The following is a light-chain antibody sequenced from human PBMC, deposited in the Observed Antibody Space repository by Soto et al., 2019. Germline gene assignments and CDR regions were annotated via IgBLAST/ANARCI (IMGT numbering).Light chain of an antibody. V-gene: IGKV3-20*01. CDR2: GAS. J-gene: IGKJ1*01. Sequence: EVVVTQSPGPLSLSLGERATLSCRASQTISSNYLAWYQQKPGQAPRLLFYGASNRATGIPDRFSGSGSGTDFTLAISRLEPEDFAVYYCQQYGRSPPWTFGQGTKVDIK. CDR1: QTISSNY. CDR3: QQYGRSPPWT.